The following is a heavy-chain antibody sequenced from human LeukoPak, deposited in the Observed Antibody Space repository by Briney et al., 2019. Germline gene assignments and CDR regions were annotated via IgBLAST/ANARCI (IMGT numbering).Heavy chain of an antibody. Sequence: GGSLRLSCAASGFTFSDYYMSWIRQAPGKGLEWVSAISGSGGSTYYADSVKGRFTISRDNAKNSLYLQMNSLRAEDTAVYYCARDVPRGSDDAFDIWGQGTMVTVSS. J-gene: IGHJ3*02. CDR2: ISGSGGST. CDR3: ARDVPRGSDDAFDI. CDR1: GFTFSDYY. D-gene: IGHD1-26*01. V-gene: IGHV3-11*04.